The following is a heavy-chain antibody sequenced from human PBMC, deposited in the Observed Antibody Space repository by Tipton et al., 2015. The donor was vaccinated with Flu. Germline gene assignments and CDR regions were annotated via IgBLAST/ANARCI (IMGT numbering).Heavy chain of an antibody. CDR3: ARDLGGYSRYTGGDAFDL. J-gene: IGHJ3*01. CDR2: ISTSGST. CDR1: GGSVTSSY. D-gene: IGHD5-12*01. V-gene: IGHV4-4*07. Sequence: LRLSCTVSGGSVTSSYWSWIRQPAGKGLEWIGRISTSGSTNYNASLESRVTMSRDTSKNHFSLGLSSATAADTALYYCARDLGGYSRYTGGDAFDLWGPGIMVTVSS.